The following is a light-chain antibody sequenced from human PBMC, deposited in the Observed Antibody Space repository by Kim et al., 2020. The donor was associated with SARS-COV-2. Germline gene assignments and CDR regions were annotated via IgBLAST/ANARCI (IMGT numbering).Light chain of an antibody. CDR2: GAS. Sequence: SPGERVTLSCRASQCVSDNLAWYQQKPRQAPRLLIFGASTRATGIPAGFSGGGSGTEFTLVISSLQSEDLAVYYCQQYQNWPPVTFGEGTKVEIK. CDR3: QQYQNWPPVT. CDR1: QCVSDN. J-gene: IGKJ4*01. V-gene: IGKV3-15*01.